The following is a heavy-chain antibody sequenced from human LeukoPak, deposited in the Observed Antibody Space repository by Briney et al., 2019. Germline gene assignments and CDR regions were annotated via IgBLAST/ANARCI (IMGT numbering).Heavy chain of an antibody. CDR1: GYTFTGYY. CDR3: ARLYSGSYYSDP. J-gene: IGHJ5*02. V-gene: IGHV1-2*02. D-gene: IGHD1-26*01. CDR2: INPNSGGT. Sequence: GASVKVSCKTSGYTFTGYYMHWVRQAPGQGLEWMGWINPNSGGTNYAQKFQGRVTMTGDTSISTAYMELSRLRSDDTAVYYCARLYSGSYYSDPWGQGTLVTVSS.